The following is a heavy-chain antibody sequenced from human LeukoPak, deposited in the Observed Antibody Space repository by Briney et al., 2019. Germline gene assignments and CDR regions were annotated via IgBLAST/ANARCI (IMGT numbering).Heavy chain of an antibody. CDR3: ARDQGYYHYFDY. V-gene: IGHV3-20*04. CDR1: GFTFDDYG. CDR2: INWNGGST. D-gene: IGHD3-22*01. J-gene: IGHJ4*02. Sequence: GGSLRLSCAASGFTFDDYGMSWVRQAPGKGLEWVSGINWNGGSTGYADSVKGRFTISRDNAKNSLYLQMNRLRAEDTALYYCARDQGYYHYFDYWGQGTLVTVSS.